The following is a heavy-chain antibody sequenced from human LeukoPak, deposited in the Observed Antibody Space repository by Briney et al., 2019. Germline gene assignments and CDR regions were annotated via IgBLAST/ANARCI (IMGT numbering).Heavy chain of an antibody. D-gene: IGHD2-2*01. CDR3: ASPYCSSISCLDVFNM. J-gene: IGHJ3*02. CDR2: KYYSGSA. Sequence: PSETLSLTRNFSVVTHSDGRYYGTWLPQPPGKGLEWLGYKYYSGSAKYNPSLKSPLNISIHHSNNQIALQPTSVTAADTATYDCASPYCSSISCLDVFNMWGQGTRVTVSS. CDR1: VVTHSDGRYY. V-gene: IGHV4-31*01.